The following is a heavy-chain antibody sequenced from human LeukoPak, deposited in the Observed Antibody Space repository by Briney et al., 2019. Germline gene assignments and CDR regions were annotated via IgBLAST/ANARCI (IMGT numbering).Heavy chain of an antibody. CDR2: INGGGDAT. V-gene: IGHV3-23*01. J-gene: IGHJ3*01. Sequence: GGSLRLSCATSGFTVNNNATSWVRQTPGKRLEWVSAINGGGDATEYADSVKGRFTISRDNSKNTLYLQMNSLRPEDTAVYYCARCTASCYANAFDVWGQGTLLTVSS. D-gene: IGHD2-2*01. CDR3: ARCTASCYANAFDV. CDR1: GFTVNNNA.